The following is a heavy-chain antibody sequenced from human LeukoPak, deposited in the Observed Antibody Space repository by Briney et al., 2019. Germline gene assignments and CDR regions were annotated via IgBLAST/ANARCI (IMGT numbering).Heavy chain of an antibody. V-gene: IGHV3-30*04. CDR1: GFTFSSYA. Sequence: PGGSLRLSCAASGFTFSSYAMHWVRQAPGKGLEWVAVISYDGSNKYYADSVKGRFTISRDNSKNTLYLQMNSLRAEDTAVYYCAKASVETVAAAGKRYYFDYWGQGTLVTVSS. J-gene: IGHJ4*02. CDR3: AKASVETVAAAGKRYYFDY. CDR2: ISYDGSNK. D-gene: IGHD6-13*01.